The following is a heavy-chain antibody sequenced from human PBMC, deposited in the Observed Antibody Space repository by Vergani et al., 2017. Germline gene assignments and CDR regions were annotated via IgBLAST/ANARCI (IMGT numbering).Heavy chain of an antibody. CDR1: GYTFTSYG. CDR2: ISAYNGDT. Sequence: QVQLVQSGGEVKKPGASVKVSCKASGYTFTSYGISWVRQAPGQGLEWMGWISAYNGDTKYAQKFQGRVTMTTDTSTSTAYMELRSLRYDDTAVYYCARDIIREPGNRWAVMGDNWFDPWGQGTLVTVSS. D-gene: IGHD1-14*01. CDR3: ARDIIREPGNRWAVMGDNWFDP. V-gene: IGHV1-18*04. J-gene: IGHJ5*02.